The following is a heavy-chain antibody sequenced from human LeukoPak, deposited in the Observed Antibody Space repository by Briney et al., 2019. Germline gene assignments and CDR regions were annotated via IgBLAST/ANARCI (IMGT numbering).Heavy chain of an antibody. CDR2: ISGSAYST. Sequence: GGSLRLSCAASGFTFSSYAMSWVRQAPGKGLEWVSAISGSAYSTYYADSVKGRFTISRDNSKNTLYLQMNSLGAEDTAVYYCAKEAGYSGYDFPDFWGQGTLVTISS. V-gene: IGHV3-23*01. D-gene: IGHD5-12*01. CDR3: AKEAGYSGYDFPDF. CDR1: GFTFSSYA. J-gene: IGHJ4*02.